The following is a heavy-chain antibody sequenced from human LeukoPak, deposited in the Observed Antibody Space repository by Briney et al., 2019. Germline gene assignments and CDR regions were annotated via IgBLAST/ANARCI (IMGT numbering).Heavy chain of an antibody. CDR1: GGSISSGGYY. J-gene: IGHJ6*03. CDR2: IHCSGST. V-gene: IGHV4-31*03. Sequence: SQTLSLTCTVSGGSISSGGYYWSWIRQHPGKGLEWIGYIHCSGSTYYNPSLKSRVTISVDTSKNQFSLKLSSVTAADTAVYYCARGSQGSLYYYYYYMDVWGKGTTVTVSS. CDR3: ARGSQGSLYYYYYYMDV.